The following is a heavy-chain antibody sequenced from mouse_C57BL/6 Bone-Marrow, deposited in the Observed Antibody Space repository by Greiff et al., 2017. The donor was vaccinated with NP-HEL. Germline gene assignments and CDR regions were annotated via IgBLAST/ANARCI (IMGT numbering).Heavy chain of an antibody. CDR2: IYPGSGNT. CDR1: GYTFTDYY. J-gene: IGHJ4*01. V-gene: IGHV1-76*01. CDR3: AKPSLPDDAMDY. Sequence: QVQLQQSGAELVRPGASVKLSCKASGYTFTDYYINWVKQRPGQGLEWIARIYPGSGNTYYNEKFKGKATLTAEKSSSTAYMQLSSLTSEDSAVYYCAKPSLPDDAMDYWGQGTSVTVSS.